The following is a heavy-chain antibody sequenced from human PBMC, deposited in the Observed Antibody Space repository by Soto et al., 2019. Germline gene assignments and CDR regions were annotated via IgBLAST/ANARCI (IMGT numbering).Heavy chain of an antibody. CDR3: AREASYYYDSTGYYYATYVDY. V-gene: IGHV3-30-3*01. Sequence: QVQLVESGGSVVQPGRSLRLSCADSGFTFSRYAMHWVRQAPGKGLEWVAVISYDGSNKYYADSVKGRFTISRDNSKNTLYLQMNGLRAEDTAVYYCAREASYYYDSTGYYYATYVDYWGQGTLVTVSS. CDR2: ISYDGSNK. J-gene: IGHJ4*02. D-gene: IGHD3-22*01. CDR1: GFTFSRYA.